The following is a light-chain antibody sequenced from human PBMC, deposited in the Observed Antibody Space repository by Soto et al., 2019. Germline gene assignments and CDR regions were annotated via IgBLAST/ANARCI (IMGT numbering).Light chain of an antibody. CDR3: QHYNSFTWT. V-gene: IGKV1-5*01. CDR1: QSINNW. J-gene: IGKJ1*01. Sequence: DIQMTQSPSTLSASVGDRVNITCRASQSINNWLAWYQQKPGKAPKFLIFDASSLESGVPSRFSGSGSGTEFTLTISSLQPDDFATYFCQHYNSFTWTFGQGTKVEV. CDR2: DAS.